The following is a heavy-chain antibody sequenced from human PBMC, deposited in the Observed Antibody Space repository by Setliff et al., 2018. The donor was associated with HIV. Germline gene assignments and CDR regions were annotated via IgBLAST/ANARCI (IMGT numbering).Heavy chain of an antibody. CDR2: IKPSGGST. J-gene: IGHJ4*02. CDR3: ARGQPLAPDMV. CDR1: GYNFTNYY. Sequence: ASVKVSCKASGYNFTNYYMHWLRQAPGQGLEWMGLIKPSGGSTSYAQNFQGRLTTARDTSTTTVYMELSSLTSEDTAVYYCARGQPLAPDMVWGQGTLVTVSS. D-gene: IGHD2-15*01. V-gene: IGHV1-46*01.